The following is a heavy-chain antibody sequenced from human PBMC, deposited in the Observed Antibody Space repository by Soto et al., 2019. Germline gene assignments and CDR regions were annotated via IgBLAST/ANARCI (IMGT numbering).Heavy chain of an antibody. CDR2: INPNSGGT. CDR1: GYTFTGYY. D-gene: IGHD3-3*02. Sequence: ASVKVSCKASGYTFTGYYMHWVRQAPGQGLEWKGWINPNSGGTNYAQKFQGWVTMTRDTSISTAHMELSRLRSDDTAVYFCARGGRIGVLGVLYYYGMDVWGQGTTVTVSS. J-gene: IGHJ6*02. V-gene: IGHV1-2*04. CDR3: ARGGRIGVLGVLYYYGMDV.